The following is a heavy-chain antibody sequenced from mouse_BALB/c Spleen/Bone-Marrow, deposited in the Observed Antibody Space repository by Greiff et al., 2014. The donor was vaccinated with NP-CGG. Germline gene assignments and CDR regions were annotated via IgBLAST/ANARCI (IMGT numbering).Heavy chain of an antibody. V-gene: IGHV14-3*02. CDR3: ARYYYGSSYFAY. D-gene: IGHD1-1*01. Sequence: EVQLQQSGAELVKPGASVKLSCTASGFNIKDTYMHWVKQRPEQGLEWIGRIDPANGNTKYDPKFQGKATITADTSSNTAYQQLSSLTSEDTAVYYCARYYYGSSYFAYWGQGTLVTVSA. J-gene: IGHJ3*01. CDR1: GFNIKDTY. CDR2: IDPANGNT.